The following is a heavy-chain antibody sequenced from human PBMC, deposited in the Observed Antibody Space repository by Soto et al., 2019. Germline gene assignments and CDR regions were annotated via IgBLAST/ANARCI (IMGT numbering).Heavy chain of an antibody. Sequence: QVQLQESGPGLVKPSQSLSLTCTVSGGSIRSGGYYWSWIRQHPGKGLEWIGYIYYSGSTYYNPSLKSRVTISVDTSKNQFSRKLSTVTTADTAVYYCARGLDCSSTSCLGIGWFDPWGQGTLVTVSS. V-gene: IGHV4-31*03. CDR3: ARGLDCSSTSCLGIGWFDP. CDR2: IYYSGST. D-gene: IGHD2-2*01. CDR1: GGSIRSGGYY. J-gene: IGHJ5*02.